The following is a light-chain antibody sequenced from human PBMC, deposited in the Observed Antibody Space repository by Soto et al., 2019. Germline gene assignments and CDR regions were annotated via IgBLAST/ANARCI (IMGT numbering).Light chain of an antibody. CDR1: SSDVGGYNY. CDR2: EVS. Sequence: QSVLTQPASVSGSPGQSITISCTGTSSDVGGYNYVSWYQQHPGKAPKLMIYEVSNRPSGVSNRFSGSKSGNTASLTISGLQAEDEADHYCSSYTSSSTAVFGGGTKLTVL. CDR3: SSYTSSSTAV. V-gene: IGLV2-14*01. J-gene: IGLJ2*01.